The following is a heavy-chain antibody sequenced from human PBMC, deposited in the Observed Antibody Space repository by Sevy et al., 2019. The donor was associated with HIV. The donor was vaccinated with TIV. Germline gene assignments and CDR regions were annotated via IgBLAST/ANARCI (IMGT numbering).Heavy chain of an antibody. CDR2: IKSKTDGGTR. V-gene: IGHV3-15*05. D-gene: IGHD3-9*01. J-gene: IGHJ4*02. CDR1: GFTFSNAW. Sequence: GGSVRLSCAASGFTFSNAWMSWVRQAPGKGLEWVGRIKSKTDGGTRDLAAPVKGRIIISRDDSGNTLYLQMNSLKIEDTGVYYCATGLGKSDFDYWGQGTLVTVSS. CDR3: ATGLGKSDFDY.